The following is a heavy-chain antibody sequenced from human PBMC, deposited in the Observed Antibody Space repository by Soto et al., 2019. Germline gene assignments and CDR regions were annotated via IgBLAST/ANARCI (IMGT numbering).Heavy chain of an antibody. CDR1: GYTFTSYG. V-gene: IGHV1-18*01. D-gene: IGHD3-22*01. J-gene: IGHJ6*03. CDR2: ISAYNGNT. Sequence: ASVKVSCKASGYTFTSYGISWVRQSPGQGLEWMGWISAYNGNTNYAQKLQGRVTMTTDTSTSTAYMELRRLRSDDTAVYYCARRADYYDSSGYFSANYYYYYMDVWGKGTTVTVSS. CDR3: ARRADYYDSSGYFSANYYYYYMDV.